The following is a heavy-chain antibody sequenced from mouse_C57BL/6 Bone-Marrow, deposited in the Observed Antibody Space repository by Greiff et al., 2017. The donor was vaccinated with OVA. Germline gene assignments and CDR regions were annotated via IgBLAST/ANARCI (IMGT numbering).Heavy chain of an antibody. CDR3: ARYGNWFAY. V-gene: IGHV14-1*01. CDR2: IDPEDGDT. Sequence: EVQLQHSGAELVRPGASVKLSCTASGFNIKDYYMHWVKQRPEQGLEWIGRIDPEDGDTEYAPKFKGKATLTADKSSSTAYMQLSSLTSEDSAVYFCARYGNWFAYWGQGTLVTVSA. CDR1: GFNIKDYY. J-gene: IGHJ3*01. D-gene: IGHD2-1*01.